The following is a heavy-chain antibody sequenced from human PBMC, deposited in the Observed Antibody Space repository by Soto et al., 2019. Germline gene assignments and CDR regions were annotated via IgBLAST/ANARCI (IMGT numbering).Heavy chain of an antibody. D-gene: IGHD3-10*01. CDR1: GDTFAFYS. CDR2: INPILSMS. Sequence: QVQLVQSGAEVKRPGSSVKVSCKASGDTFAFYSINWVRQAPGLGLEWMGRINPILSMSNYAQRFRGRVTMTADKSTSTAYMVLNSLRSEDTGMYYCATSYGSGYRAFDYWGQGALVTVSS. CDR3: ATSYGSGYRAFDY. J-gene: IGHJ4*02. V-gene: IGHV1-69*02.